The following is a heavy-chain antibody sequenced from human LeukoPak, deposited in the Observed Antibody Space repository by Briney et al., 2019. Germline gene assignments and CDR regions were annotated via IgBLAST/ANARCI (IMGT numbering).Heavy chain of an antibody. J-gene: IGHJ6*03. CDR3: AREGPAGAYYYYMDV. CDR2: IYYSGST. D-gene: IGHD1-26*01. Sequence: SETLSLTCTVSGGSISSYYWSWIRQPPGKGLEWIGYIYYSGSTNYNPSLKGRVTISVDTSKNQFSLKVSSVTAADTAAYYCAREGPAGAYYYYMDVWGKGTTVTVSS. V-gene: IGHV4-59*01. CDR1: GGSISSYY.